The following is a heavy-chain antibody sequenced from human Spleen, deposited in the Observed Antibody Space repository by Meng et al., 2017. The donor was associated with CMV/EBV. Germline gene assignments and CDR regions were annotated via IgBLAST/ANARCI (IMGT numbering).Heavy chain of an antibody. CDR1: GFTFSGSA. D-gene: IGHD3-9*01. CDR2: IRNKLNNYAT. Sequence: GESLKISCAASGFTFSGSAMHWVRQASGKGLEWVGRIRNKLNNYATAYSASVKGRFTISRDDSKNMAYLQMNSLKTEDTAVYYCATFSPVGYWEDGYYKDWFDPWGQGTLVTVSS. CDR3: ATFSPVGYWEDGYYKDWFDP. V-gene: IGHV3-73*01. J-gene: IGHJ5*02.